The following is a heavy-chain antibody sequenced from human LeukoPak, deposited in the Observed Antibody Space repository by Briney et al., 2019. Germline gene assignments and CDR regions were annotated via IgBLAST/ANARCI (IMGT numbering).Heavy chain of an antibody. CDR3: ARASTPKVGATTYYFDY. V-gene: IGHV7-4-1*02. D-gene: IGHD1-26*01. CDR1: GGTFSSYA. Sequence: GASVKVSCKASGGTFSSYAISWVRQAPGQGLECMGRINTNTRNPTYAQGFTGRFVFSLDTSVSTAYLQISGLKAEDTALYYCARASTPKVGATTYYFDYWGQGTLVTVSS. J-gene: IGHJ4*02. CDR2: INTNTRNP.